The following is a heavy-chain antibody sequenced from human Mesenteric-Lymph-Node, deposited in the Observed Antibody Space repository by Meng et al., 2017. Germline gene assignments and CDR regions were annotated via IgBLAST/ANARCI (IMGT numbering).Heavy chain of an antibody. CDR1: GGTFSSYA. V-gene: IGHV1-69*05. D-gene: IGHD2-15*01. J-gene: IGHJ6*02. CDR3: ARVIGYCSGGSCSNPSHYYYYYGMDV. CDR2: IIPIFGTA. Sequence: SVKVSCKASGGTFSSYAISWVRQAPGQGLEWMGGIIPIFGTANYAQKFQGRVTITTDESTSTAYMELSSLRSEDTAVYYCARVIGYCSGGSCSNPSHYYYYYGMDVWGQGTTVTVSS.